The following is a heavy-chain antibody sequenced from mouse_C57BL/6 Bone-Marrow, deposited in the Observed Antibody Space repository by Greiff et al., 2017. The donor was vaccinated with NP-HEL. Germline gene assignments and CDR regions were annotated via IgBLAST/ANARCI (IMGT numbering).Heavy chain of an antibody. Sequence: VKLQQSGAELVKPGASVKISCKASGYAFSSYWMNWVKQRPGKGLEWIGQIYPGDGDTTYNGKFKGKATLTAAKSSSTAYMHLSSLTSEDSAVYFCARKVTTVVATFHWYFEVWGTGTTVTVSS. V-gene: IGHV1-80*01. CDR3: ARKVTTVVATFHWYFEV. CDR1: GYAFSSYW. D-gene: IGHD1-1*01. CDR2: IYPGDGDT. J-gene: IGHJ1*03.